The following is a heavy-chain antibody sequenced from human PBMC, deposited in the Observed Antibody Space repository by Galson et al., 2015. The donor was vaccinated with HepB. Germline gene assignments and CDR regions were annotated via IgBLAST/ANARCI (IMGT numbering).Heavy chain of an antibody. D-gene: IGHD6-19*01. CDR2: IIPIFGTA. J-gene: IGHJ6*02. Sequence: SVKVSCKASGGTFSSYAISWVRQAPGQGLEWMGGIIPIFGTANYAQKFQGRVTITADESTSTAYMELSSLRSEDTAVYYCARGGYSSGWYSGYYYGMDVWGQGTTVTVSS. V-gene: IGHV1-69*13. CDR3: ARGGYSSGWYSGYYYGMDV. CDR1: GGTFSSYA.